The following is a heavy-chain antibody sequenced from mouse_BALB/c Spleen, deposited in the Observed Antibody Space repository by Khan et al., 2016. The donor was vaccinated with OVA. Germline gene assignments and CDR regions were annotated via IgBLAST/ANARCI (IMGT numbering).Heavy chain of an antibody. J-gene: IGHJ1*01. CDR1: GYTITSDYA. D-gene: IGHD1-1*01. Sequence: EVQLQESGPGLVKPSQSLSLTCTVTGYTITSDYAWNWIRQFPGNKLEWMGYISYRGSTHFNPSLKSRIYITRDTSRNTFFMQLNSVTTEDTATYYCAKRYYYGHWYFEVWGAGTTVTVSS. CDR3: AKRYYYGHWYFEV. CDR2: ISYRGST. V-gene: IGHV3-2*02.